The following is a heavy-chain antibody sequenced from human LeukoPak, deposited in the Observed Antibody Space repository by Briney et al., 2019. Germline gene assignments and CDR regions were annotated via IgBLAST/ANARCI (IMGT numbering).Heavy chain of an antibody. D-gene: IGHD3-22*01. CDR2: TSSSGITI. Sequence: PGGSLRLSCAASGFTFTSYEMNWVRQAPGKGLEWVSYTSSSGITIYYADSVKGRFTISRDNAKNSLYLQMNSLRVEDTAVYYCARDRLNSSGSYWGQGTLVAVSS. V-gene: IGHV3-48*03. CDR1: GFTFTSYE. CDR3: ARDRLNSSGSY. J-gene: IGHJ4*02.